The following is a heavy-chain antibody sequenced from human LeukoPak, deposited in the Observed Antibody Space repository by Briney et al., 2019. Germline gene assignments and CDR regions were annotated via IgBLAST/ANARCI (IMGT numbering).Heavy chain of an antibody. Sequence: SETLSLTCTVSGGSISSGSYYWGWIRQPPGKGLEGIGSIYYSGSTYYNPSLKSRVTISVDTSKTQFSLKLSSVTAADTAVYYCARGSIGEYTYGGALDIWGQGTMVTVSS. V-gene: IGHV4-39*07. CDR1: GGSISSGSYY. D-gene: IGHD5-18*01. CDR3: ARGSIGEYTYGGALDI. CDR2: IYYSGST. J-gene: IGHJ3*02.